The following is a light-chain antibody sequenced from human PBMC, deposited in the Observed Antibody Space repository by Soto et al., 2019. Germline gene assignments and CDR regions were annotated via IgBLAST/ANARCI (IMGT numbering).Light chain of an antibody. V-gene: IGKV1-33*01. CDR3: QHYDDIPWT. J-gene: IGKJ1*01. CDR2: DAS. Sequence: DIQMTQSPSSLSASVGDRVTITCQASQDISNYLNWYQQIPGKAPKLLIYDASNLETGVPSRFSGSGSGTDFTFTISSLQPEDIATYYCQHYDDIPWTFGQGTKVEIK. CDR1: QDISNY.